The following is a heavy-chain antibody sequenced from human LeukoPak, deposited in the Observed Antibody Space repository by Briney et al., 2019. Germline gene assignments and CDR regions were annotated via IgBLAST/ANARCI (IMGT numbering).Heavy chain of an antibody. J-gene: IGHJ3*02. CDR3: TTYTNGAFHI. D-gene: IGHD2-8*01. Sequence: KPGGSLRLSCAASEFTFTNAWMSWVRQAPGKGLEWDGRIYSRTDGGRTDYAAPVKGRFTISRDGSENTLYLQMNSLKIEDSAVYYCTTYTNGAFHIWGQGTKVTVSS. V-gene: IGHV3-15*01. CDR2: IYSRTDGGRT. CDR1: EFTFTNAW.